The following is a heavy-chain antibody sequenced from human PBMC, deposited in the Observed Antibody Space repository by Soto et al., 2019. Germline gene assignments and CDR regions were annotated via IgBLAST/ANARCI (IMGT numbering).Heavy chain of an antibody. D-gene: IGHD3-10*01. Sequence: SGPTLVNPTQTLTLTCTFSGFSLSTRGVGVGWIRQPPGEALEWLARIDWDDDKYYSTSLKTRLTISKDTSKNQVVLTMTNMDPVDTATYYCARIPYYYGSGSSYGMDVWGQGTTVTVSS. CDR3: ARIPYYYGSGSSYGMDV. CDR1: GFSLSTRGVG. V-gene: IGHV2-70*11. CDR2: IDWDDDK. J-gene: IGHJ6*02.